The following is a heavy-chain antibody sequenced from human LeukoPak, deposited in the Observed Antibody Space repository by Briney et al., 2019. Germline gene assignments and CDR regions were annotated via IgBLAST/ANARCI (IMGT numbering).Heavy chain of an antibody. Sequence: SGPTLVNPTQTLPLTCTVTGFSITTNGVGVGWIRQAPGKALEWLAIIFWDGNRRYNSSLRSRLTITSDNSKHQVALTMTNMDPVDTATYFCAHSLRRPSCSGGNCYYFDYWGQGTLVTVSS. J-gene: IGHJ4*02. CDR1: GFSITTNGVG. CDR3: AHSLRRPSCSGGNCYYFDY. CDR2: IFWDGNR. D-gene: IGHD2-15*01. V-gene: IGHV2-5*02.